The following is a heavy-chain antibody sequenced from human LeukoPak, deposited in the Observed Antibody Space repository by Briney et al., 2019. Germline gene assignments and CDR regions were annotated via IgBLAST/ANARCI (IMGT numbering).Heavy chain of an antibody. CDR3: ARGPRYNWNYIYYYYYMDV. J-gene: IGHJ6*03. V-gene: IGHV4-34*01. Sequence: SETLSLTCAVYSGSFSGYYWSWIRQPPGKGLEWIGEINHSGSTNYNPSLKSRVTISVDTSKNQFSLKLSPVIAADTAVYYCARGPRYNWNYIYYYYYMDVWGKGTTVTVSS. CDR1: SGSFSGYY. CDR2: INHSGST. D-gene: IGHD1-7*01.